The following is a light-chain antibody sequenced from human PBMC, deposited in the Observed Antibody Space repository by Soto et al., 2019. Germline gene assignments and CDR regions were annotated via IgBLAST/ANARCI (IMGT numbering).Light chain of an antibody. CDR1: SSDIGSYNL. V-gene: IGLV2-23*02. J-gene: IGLJ3*02. CDR3: CSYAGSGKVV. Sequence: QSALTQPASVSGSLGQSISISCTRTSSDIGSYNLVSWYQQYPGKPHKLMILEVRERPSGVSNRFSGSKSGDTASLTISGLQAEDEADYYCCSYAGSGKVVFGVGTKVTVL. CDR2: EVR.